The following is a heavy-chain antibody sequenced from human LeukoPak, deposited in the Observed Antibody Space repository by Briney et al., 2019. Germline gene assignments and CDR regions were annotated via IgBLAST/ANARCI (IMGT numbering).Heavy chain of an antibody. J-gene: IGHJ4*02. CDR1: GFTFSIYW. D-gene: IGHD1-26*01. CDR3: ATDRSVGATYRFDH. Sequence: GGSLRLSCAASGFTFSIYWMTWVRQAPGKGLEWVANIKQDGSEKYYVDSVKGRFTIYRDNAKNSLFLQMNSLRAEDTAVYYCATDRSVGATYRFDHWGQGTLVTVSS. V-gene: IGHV3-7*01. CDR2: IKQDGSEK.